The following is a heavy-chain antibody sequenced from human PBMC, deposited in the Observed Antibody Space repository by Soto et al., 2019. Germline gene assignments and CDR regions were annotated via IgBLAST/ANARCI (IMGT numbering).Heavy chain of an antibody. J-gene: IGHJ4*02. D-gene: IGHD6-19*01. CDR3: ARDPGISSGWYYFDY. CDR1: GFTFSNHW. CDR2: VKQDGSEI. Sequence: EVHLVESGGGLVQSGGSLRLSCAASGFTFSNHWMTWVRQAPGKGLEWVASVKQDGSEIYYGDSEKGRFTISRDNAKNSLFLQLNSLRAEDTAMYYCARDPGISSGWYYFDYWGQGTLVTVSS. V-gene: IGHV3-7*05.